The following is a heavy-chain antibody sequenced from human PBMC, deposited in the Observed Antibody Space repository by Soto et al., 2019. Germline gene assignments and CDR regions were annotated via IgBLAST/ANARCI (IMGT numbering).Heavy chain of an antibody. CDR1: GASVSGQY. J-gene: IGHJ6*02. CDR2: IIPTGST. Sequence: PSETLSLTCAVSGASVSGQYWSWIRQPPGKGLEWVGEIIPTGSTTYNPSLKSRLSFSLDTSKNHFSLNLSSVSVADTAVYYCARGGITMAWNYYYYGMDVWGQGTTVTVS. CDR3: ARGGITMAWNYYYYGMDV. V-gene: IGHV4-34*01. D-gene: IGHD3-10*01.